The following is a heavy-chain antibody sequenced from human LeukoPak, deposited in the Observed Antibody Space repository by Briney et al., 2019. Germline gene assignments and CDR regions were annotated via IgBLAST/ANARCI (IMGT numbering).Heavy chain of an antibody. Sequence: TLSLTCAVYGGSFSGYYWSWIRQPPGKALEWLARIDWDDDKFYSTSLKTRLTISKDTSKNQVVLTMTNMDPVDTATYYCARIPPQVAHFDYWGQGTLVTVSS. CDR1: GGSFSGYY. V-gene: IGHV2-70*16. J-gene: IGHJ4*02. D-gene: IGHD2-15*01. CDR3: ARIPPQVAHFDY. CDR2: IDWDDDK.